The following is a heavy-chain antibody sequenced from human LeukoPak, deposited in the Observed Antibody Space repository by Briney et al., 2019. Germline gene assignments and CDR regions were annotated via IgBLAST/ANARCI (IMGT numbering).Heavy chain of an antibody. CDR1: GFIFSSYA. V-gene: IGHV3-23*01. CDR2: ISGSGGST. CDR3: ARPPTYNTYDSEFYYYYMDV. J-gene: IGHJ6*03. Sequence: GGSLRLSCEASGFIFSSYAMSWVRQAPGKGLEWVSGISGSGGSTYCPDSVKGRFTISRDNAKNSLYLQMNSLRAEDTAVYYCARPPTYNTYDSEFYYYYMDVWGKGTTVTVSS. D-gene: IGHD5-12*01.